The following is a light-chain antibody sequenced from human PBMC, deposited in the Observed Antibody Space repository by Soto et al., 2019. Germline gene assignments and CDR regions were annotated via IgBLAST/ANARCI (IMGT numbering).Light chain of an antibody. V-gene: IGLV1-44*01. J-gene: IGLJ2*01. CDR2: SNN. CDR1: RSNVGSNT. Sequence: QSVLTQPPSASGTPGQRVTISCSGSRSNVGSNTVNWYQQLPGTAPKLLIYSNNYRPSGVPDRFSGSKSGTSASLAISGLQSEDEADYYCAAWDDSLNGVVFGGGTKLTVL. CDR3: AAWDDSLNGVV.